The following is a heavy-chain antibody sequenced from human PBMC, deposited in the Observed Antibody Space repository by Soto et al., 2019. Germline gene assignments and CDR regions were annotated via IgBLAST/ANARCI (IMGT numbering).Heavy chain of an antibody. V-gene: IGHV4-31*03. J-gene: IGHJ4*02. Sequence: SETLSLTCTVSGGSISSGGYYWSWIRQHPGKGLEWIGYIYYSGSTYYNPSLKSRVTISVDTSKNQFSLKLSSVTAADTAVYYCARVGEVTTVTTSTYYFDYWGQGTLVTVSS. CDR1: GGSISSGGYY. CDR2: IYYSGST. CDR3: ARVGEVTTVTTSTYYFDY. D-gene: IGHD4-17*01.